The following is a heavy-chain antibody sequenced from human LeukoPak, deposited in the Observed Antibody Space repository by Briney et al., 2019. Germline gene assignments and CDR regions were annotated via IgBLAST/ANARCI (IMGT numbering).Heavy chain of an antibody. CDR2: ITGRGRNT. CDR3: AKWGDYDVLTGYYVSDY. J-gene: IGHJ4*02. Sequence: GGSLRLSCAASGFTFSNYAMSWGRQAPGKGLEWVSAITGRGRNTYYADSVKGRFTIYRDNSKNTVFLQLNSLRAEDTAVYYCAKWGDYDVLTGYYVSDYWGQGTLVTVSS. CDR1: GFTFSNYA. D-gene: IGHD3-9*01. V-gene: IGHV3-23*01.